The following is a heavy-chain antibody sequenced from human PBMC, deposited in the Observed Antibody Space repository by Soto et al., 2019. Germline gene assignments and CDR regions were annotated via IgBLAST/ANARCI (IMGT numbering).Heavy chain of an antibody. CDR1: GFAFSHYP. Sequence: QVQLVESGGVVGQPGKSLRLSCAASGFAFSHYPVHWVRQAPGKGLEWVSVISYDGSNKYYEDSVKGRFTIFRDNSKNTLYLQMTRRRDEETAVYYFVREGDCSGGSCSIFEYWGQGTLVTVSS. J-gene: IGHJ4*02. V-gene: IGHV3-30-3*01. CDR2: ISYDGSNK. CDR3: VREGDCSGGSCSIFEY. D-gene: IGHD2-15*01.